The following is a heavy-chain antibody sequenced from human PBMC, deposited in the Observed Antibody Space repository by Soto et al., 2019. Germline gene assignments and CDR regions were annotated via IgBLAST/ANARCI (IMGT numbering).Heavy chain of an antibody. CDR2: ISAYNRNT. V-gene: IGHV1-18*01. CDR1: GYTFTSYG. CDR3: ARDLWQGTFRWLDP. J-gene: IGHJ5*02. D-gene: IGHD2-21*01. Sequence: ASVKVSCKASGYTFTSYGISWVGQAPGQGREWMGWISAYNRNTNYAQKLQGRVTMTTDTYTSQAYMELRSLRSDDTAVYYCARDLWQGTFRWLDPGGQGTLVTVSS.